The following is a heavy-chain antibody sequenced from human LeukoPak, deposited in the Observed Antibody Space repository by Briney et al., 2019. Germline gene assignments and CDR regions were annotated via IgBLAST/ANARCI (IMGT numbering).Heavy chain of an antibody. CDR1: GYSFTSYW. V-gene: IGHV5-51*01. D-gene: IGHD1-26*01. J-gene: IGHJ4*02. CDR3: ARGSGSYHTAYMN. CDR2: IYPGDSDT. Sequence: KHGESLKISCKGSGYSFTSYWIGWVRQMPGKGLEWMGIIYPGDSDTRYSPSFQGQVTISADKFLSTAYLQWSSLKASDTAMYYCARGSGSYHTAYMNWGQGSPVTVSS.